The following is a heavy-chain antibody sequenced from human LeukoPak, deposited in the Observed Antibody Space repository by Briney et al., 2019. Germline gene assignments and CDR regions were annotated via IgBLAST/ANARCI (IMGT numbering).Heavy chain of an antibody. Sequence: GGSLRLSSAASGFTFSSYAMSWVRQAPGKGLEWVSAISGSGGSTYYADSVKGRFTISRDNSKNTLYLQMNSLRAEDTAVYYCAKSEPDCSSTSCYLVYYWGQGTLVTVSS. V-gene: IGHV3-23*01. CDR2: ISGSGGST. CDR1: GFTFSSYA. CDR3: AKSEPDCSSTSCYLVYY. D-gene: IGHD2-2*01. J-gene: IGHJ4*02.